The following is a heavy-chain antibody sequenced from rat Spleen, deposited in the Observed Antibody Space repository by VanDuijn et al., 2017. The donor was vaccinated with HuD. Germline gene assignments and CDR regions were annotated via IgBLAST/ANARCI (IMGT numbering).Heavy chain of an antibody. Sequence: EVQMVESGGGLVQPGRSLKLSCLASGFTFSNYDMAWVSQAPTKGLEWVASISYDGSSTYYRDSVKGRFTISRDNAKSTLYLQMDSLRSEDTATYYCARHEGNSGYYSDYWGQGVMVTVSS. CDR3: ARHEGNSGYYSDY. CDR2: ISYDGSST. J-gene: IGHJ2*01. CDR1: GFTFSNYD. V-gene: IGHV5-29*01. D-gene: IGHD4-3*01.